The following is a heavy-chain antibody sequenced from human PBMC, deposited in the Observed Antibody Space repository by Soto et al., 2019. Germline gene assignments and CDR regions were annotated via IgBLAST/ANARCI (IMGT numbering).Heavy chain of an antibody. D-gene: IGHD3-10*01. CDR3: TRRFSYGSGKYGIDL. CDR1: GGSISNNFYY. J-gene: IGHJ6*02. CDR2: ISNSGNT. Sequence: TLSLTCSVSGGSISNNFYYWNWIRQSPGKDLEWIGYISNSGNTAYNPSLNSRGTISVDKPKNQFSLKLSSVTAADTAIYYCTRRFSYGSGKYGIDLWGQGTTVTVSS. V-gene: IGHV4-61*05.